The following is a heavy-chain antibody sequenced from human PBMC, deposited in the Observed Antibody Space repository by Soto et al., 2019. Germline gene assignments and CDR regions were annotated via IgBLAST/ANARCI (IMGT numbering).Heavy chain of an antibody. V-gene: IGHV5-51*01. J-gene: IGHJ6*02. Sequence: PGESLKISRKGSGYSFTSYWIGWVRQMPGKGLGWMGIVYPGDSDTRYSPSFQGQVTISADKSISTAYLQWSSLKASDTAMYYCARPVTWRSRSYSESYYLDMYVWGQGLTVTVSS. D-gene: IGHD6-13*01. CDR1: GYSFTSYW. CDR3: ARPVTWRSRSYSESYYLDMYV. CDR2: VYPGDSDT.